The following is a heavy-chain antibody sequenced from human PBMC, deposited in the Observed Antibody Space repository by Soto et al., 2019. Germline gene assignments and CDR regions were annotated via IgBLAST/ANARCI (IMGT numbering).Heavy chain of an antibody. CDR1: GYSFTSYW. CDR2: IYPGDSDT. V-gene: IGHV5-51*01. D-gene: IGHD2-15*01. J-gene: IGHJ4*02. CDR3: ARPKGYCSGGSCSPGTDYFDY. Sequence: GESLKISCKGSGYSFTSYWIGWVRQMPGKGLEWMGIIYPGDSDTRYSPSFQGQVTISADKSISTAYLQWSSLKASDTAMYYCARPKGYCSGGSCSPGTDYFDYWGQGTLVTVSS.